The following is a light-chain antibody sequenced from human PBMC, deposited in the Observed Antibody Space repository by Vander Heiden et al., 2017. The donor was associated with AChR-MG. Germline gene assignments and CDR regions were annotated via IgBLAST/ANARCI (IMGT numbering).Light chain of an antibody. J-gene: IGKJ4*01. V-gene: IGKV1-5*03. CDR3: QQYNTSPLT. CDR2: KAS. Sequence: DIQMTQSPSPLSASVGDKVTITCRASQIISTWLAWYQQKPGKAPKLLIYKASSLESGVPSRFSGSGSGTEFTLTISSLQPDDFATYYCQQYNTSPLTFGGGTKVEIK. CDR1: QIISTW.